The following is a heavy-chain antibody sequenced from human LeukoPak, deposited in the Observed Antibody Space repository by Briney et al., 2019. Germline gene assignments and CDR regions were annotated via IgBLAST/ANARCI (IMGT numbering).Heavy chain of an antibody. CDR2: INWNADST. Sequence: GGSLRLSCAASGFTFDDYGMSWVRHAPGKGLEWVSGINWNADSTGYADSVKGRFTISRDNAKNSLYLQMNSLRAEDTALYYCARGGYYDNSGASDYWGQGTLVTVSS. CDR1: GFTFDDYG. CDR3: ARGGYYDNSGASDY. J-gene: IGHJ4*02. D-gene: IGHD3-22*01. V-gene: IGHV3-20*04.